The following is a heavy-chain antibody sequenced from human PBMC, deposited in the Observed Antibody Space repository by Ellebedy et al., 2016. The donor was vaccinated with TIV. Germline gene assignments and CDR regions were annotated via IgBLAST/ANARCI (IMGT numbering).Heavy chain of an antibody. V-gene: IGHV3-23*01. D-gene: IGHD2-2*01. J-gene: IGHJ4*02. CDR1: GFTFSSYA. CDR2: ISISGGST. CDR3: AHHCSSTNCHDY. Sequence: PGGSLRLSCAASGFTFSSYAMSWVRQAPGKGPEWVSTISISGGSTYYADAVKGRFTISRDNSKNTLYLQMNSLRVEDTAVYYCAHHCSSTNCHDYWGQGTLVPVSS.